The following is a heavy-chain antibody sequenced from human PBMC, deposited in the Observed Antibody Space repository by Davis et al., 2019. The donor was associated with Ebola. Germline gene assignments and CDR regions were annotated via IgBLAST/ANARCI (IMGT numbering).Heavy chain of an antibody. CDR1: GYTFTNYP. Sequence: ASVKVSCKPSGYTFTNYPINWVRQAPGQGLEWMGWINTNTGNPIYAQGFTGRLVFSLDTSVSTAYLQISSLKAEDTAVYYCATTIIATPGGFDFWGQGTLVTVSS. CDR2: INTNTGNP. D-gene: IGHD6-13*01. CDR3: ATTIIATPGGFDF. V-gene: IGHV7-4-1*02. J-gene: IGHJ4*02.